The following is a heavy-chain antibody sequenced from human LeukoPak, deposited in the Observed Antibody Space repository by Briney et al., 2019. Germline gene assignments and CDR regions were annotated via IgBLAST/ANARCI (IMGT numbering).Heavy chain of an antibody. CDR2: ISGSGGST. CDR3: AKDIVYSSYGMDV. CDR1: GFTFSNYA. Sequence: GGSLRLSCAASGFTFSNYAMSWVRQAPGKGLEWVSAISGSGGSTYYADSVKGRFTISRDNSKNTLYLQMNSLRVEDTAVYYCAKDIVYSSYGMDVWGQGTTVTVSS. D-gene: IGHD2-15*01. J-gene: IGHJ6*02. V-gene: IGHV3-23*01.